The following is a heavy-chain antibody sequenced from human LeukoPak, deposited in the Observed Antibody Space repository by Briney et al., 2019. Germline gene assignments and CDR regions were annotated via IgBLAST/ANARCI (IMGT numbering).Heavy chain of an antibody. CDR1: GGSISSSSYY. Sequence: SETLSLTCTVSGGSISSSSYYCGWVRQPPGKWLEWIGSIYYSGSTYYNPSLKSRVTISVDTSKNQFSLKLSSVTAADTAVYYCARVVLRNYYYYYMDVWGKGTTVTVSS. J-gene: IGHJ6*03. D-gene: IGHD4/OR15-4a*01. CDR2: IYYSGST. V-gene: IGHV4-39*07. CDR3: ARVVLRNYYYYYMDV.